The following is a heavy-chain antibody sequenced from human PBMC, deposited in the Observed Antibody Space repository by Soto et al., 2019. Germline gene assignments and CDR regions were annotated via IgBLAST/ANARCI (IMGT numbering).Heavy chain of an antibody. D-gene: IGHD1-26*01. J-gene: IGHJ4*02. CDR2: IYYSGST. V-gene: IGHV4-31*03. CDR3: ARDRGPWTNFDY. Sequence: QVQLQESGPGLVKPSQTLSLTCTVSGGSISSGGYYWSWIRQHPGKGLEWIGYIYYSGSTYYNPSLTRRVTISVDTSKNQFSLKLSSVTAADTAVYYCARDRGPWTNFDYWGQGTLVTVSS. CDR1: GGSISSGGYY.